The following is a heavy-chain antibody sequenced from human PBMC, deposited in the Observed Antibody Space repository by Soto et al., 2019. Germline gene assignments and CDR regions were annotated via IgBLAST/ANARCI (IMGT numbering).Heavy chain of an antibody. CDR2: FVPEHGQA. D-gene: IGHD6-13*01. CDR1: GYSLTELS. CDR3: ATGQLGNYFDP. Sequence: GASVNVSCKVSGYSLTELSMHWLRQAPGKGPEWMGGFVPEHGQAIYAQNFQGRVTMTEDTSTDTAYMELSSLTPEDTAVYFCATGQLGNYFDPWGLGTLVTVSS. J-gene: IGHJ5*02. V-gene: IGHV1-24*01.